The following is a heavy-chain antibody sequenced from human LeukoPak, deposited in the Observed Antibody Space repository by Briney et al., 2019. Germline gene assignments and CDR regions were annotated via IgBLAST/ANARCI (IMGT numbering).Heavy chain of an antibody. V-gene: IGHV3-74*01. Sequence: PGGSLRLSCAASGFTFSSYWMHGVRQAPGKGLVWVSRIHSDGSSISYADSVKGRFTISRDNAKNSLYLQMNSLRAEDTAVYYCARVGVVHPNWFDPWGQGTLVTVSS. J-gene: IGHJ5*02. D-gene: IGHD3-3*01. CDR3: ARVGVVHPNWFDP. CDR2: IHSDGSSI. CDR1: GFTFSSYW.